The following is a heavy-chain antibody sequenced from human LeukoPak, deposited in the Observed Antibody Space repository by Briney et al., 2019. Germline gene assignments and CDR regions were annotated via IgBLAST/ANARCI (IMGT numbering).Heavy chain of an antibody. CDR1: GFTFSTYW. J-gene: IGHJ6*02. Sequence: GGSLRLSCAASGFTFSTYWMSWVRQAPGKGLEWMVNIKQDGSEKYYVDSVKGRFTISRDNAKNSLYLQMNSLRAEDTAVYYCARPSPRRPRGDLDGMDVWGQGTTVTVSS. V-gene: IGHV3-7*01. CDR3: ARPSPRRPRGDLDGMDV. D-gene: IGHD3-10*01. CDR2: IKQDGSEK.